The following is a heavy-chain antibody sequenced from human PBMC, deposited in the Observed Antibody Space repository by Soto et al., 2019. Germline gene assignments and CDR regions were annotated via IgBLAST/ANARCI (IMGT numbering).Heavy chain of an antibody. CDR1: GGSINNYY. Sequence: SETLSLTCTVSGGSINNYYWSWIRQPAGKGLEWIWRIYNNGDTNYNPSLKSRLTMSVDTSKTQFSLTLTSVTAADTAVYYCARNEYDTSGYDYWGQGTLVTVSS. V-gene: IGHV4-4*07. CDR3: ARNEYDTSGYDY. CDR2: IYNNGDT. D-gene: IGHD3-22*01. J-gene: IGHJ4*02.